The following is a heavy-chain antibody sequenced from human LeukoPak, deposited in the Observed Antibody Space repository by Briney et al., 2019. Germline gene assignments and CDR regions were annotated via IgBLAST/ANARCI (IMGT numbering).Heavy chain of an antibody. Sequence: GGSLRLSCAASGFTFSNDWMSWVRQAPGKGLEWVANIKEDGSEKYYVDVVKGRFTISRDNAKNSLYLLMNSLRVEDAAVYYCVAGGAFDIWGQGTMVTVSS. D-gene: IGHD3-16*01. CDR3: VAGGAFDI. V-gene: IGHV3-7*01. CDR1: GFTFSNDW. J-gene: IGHJ3*02. CDR2: IKEDGSEK.